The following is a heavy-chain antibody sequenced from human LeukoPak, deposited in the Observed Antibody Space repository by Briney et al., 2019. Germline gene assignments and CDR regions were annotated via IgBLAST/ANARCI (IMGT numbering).Heavy chain of an antibody. V-gene: IGHV1-69*13. J-gene: IGHJ6*03. CDR3: ARDGGYCSGGSCYDPTDGPQWYYYYYYMDV. D-gene: IGHD2-15*01. CDR2: INPIVGNA. CDR1: GCTFSSYA. Sequence: ASVKVSCKASGCTFSSYAISWVRQAPGQGLEWMGGINPIVGNANYAQKFQGRVTITVDESTSTAYMELSSLRSEDTAVYYCARDGGYCSGGSCYDPTDGPQWYYYYYYMDVWGKGTTVTVSS.